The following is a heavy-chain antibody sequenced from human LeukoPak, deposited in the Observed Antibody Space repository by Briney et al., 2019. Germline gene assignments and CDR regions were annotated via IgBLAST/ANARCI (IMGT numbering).Heavy chain of an antibody. V-gene: IGHV1-18*04. D-gene: IGHD3-16*02. Sequence: ASMRVSCKASGYTFTSYGISWVRQAPGQGLEWMGWISAYNGNTNYAQKLQGRVTMTTDTSTSTAYMELRSLRSDDTAVYYCARDGRDYDYVWGSYRSDAFDILGQGTMVTVSS. CDR1: GYTFTSYG. CDR3: ARDGRDYDYVWGSYRSDAFDI. CDR2: ISAYNGNT. J-gene: IGHJ3*02.